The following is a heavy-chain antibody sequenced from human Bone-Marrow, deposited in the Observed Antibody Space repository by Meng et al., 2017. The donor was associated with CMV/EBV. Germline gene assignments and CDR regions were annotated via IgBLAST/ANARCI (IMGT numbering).Heavy chain of an antibody. CDR2: IYPGDSDT. Sequence: CRGSGFSFTTNWIGWVRQMPGKGLEWMGIIYPGDSDTRTSPSFQGQVTISADKSISTAYLHWNSLKASDTAIYYCAKAGLPAATFDSWGQGTLVTVSS. D-gene: IGHD2-15*01. V-gene: IGHV5-51*01. CDR1: GFSFTTNW. CDR3: AKAGLPAATFDS. J-gene: IGHJ5*01.